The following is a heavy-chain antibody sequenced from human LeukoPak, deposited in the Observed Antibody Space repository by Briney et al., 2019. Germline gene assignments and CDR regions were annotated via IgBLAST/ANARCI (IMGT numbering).Heavy chain of an antibody. V-gene: IGHV4-39*01. Sequence: SETLSLTCTVSGDSISSSSYYWGWIRQPPGKGLEWIGSIYYSGSTYYNPSLKSRVTISVDTSKNQFSLKLSSVAAADTAVYYCARQPLDPPTYYYDSSGYWGQGTLVTVSS. CDR1: GDSISSSSYY. D-gene: IGHD3-22*01. CDR2: IYYSGST. CDR3: ARQPLDPPTYYYDSSGY. J-gene: IGHJ4*02.